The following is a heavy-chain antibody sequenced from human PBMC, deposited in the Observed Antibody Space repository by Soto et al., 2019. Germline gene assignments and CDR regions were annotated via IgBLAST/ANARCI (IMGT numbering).Heavy chain of an antibody. CDR1: GDSVSSNSAA. CDR3: AKDSGFGGLSMDY. Sequence: KQSQTLSLTCAISGDSVSSNSAAWNWIRQSPSRGLEWLGRTYYRSKWYNDYAVSVKSLITINPDTSKNQFSLQLNSMTPEDASVYCCAKDSGFGGLSMDYWGQGTLVTVSS. J-gene: IGHJ4*02. CDR2: TYYRSKWYN. V-gene: IGHV6-1*01. D-gene: IGHD3-16*01.